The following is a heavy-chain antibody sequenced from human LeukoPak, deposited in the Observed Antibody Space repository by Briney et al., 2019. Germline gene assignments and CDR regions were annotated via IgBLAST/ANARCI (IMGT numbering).Heavy chain of an antibody. V-gene: IGHV3-74*01. J-gene: IGHJ4*02. CDR2: INSDGSST. Sequence: GGSLRLSCAASGFTFSNYWMHWVRQVPGKGLVWVSRINSDGSSTNYADSAKGRFTISRDNAKNTLYLQVNSLRAEDTAVYYCAQVNVGVAYWGQGTLVTVSS. CDR3: AQVNVGVAY. CDR1: GFTFSNYW. D-gene: IGHD1-26*01.